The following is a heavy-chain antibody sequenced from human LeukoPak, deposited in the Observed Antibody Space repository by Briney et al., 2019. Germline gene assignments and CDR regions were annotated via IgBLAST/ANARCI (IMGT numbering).Heavy chain of an antibody. CDR2: IMPLFNTA. J-gene: IGHJ6*03. CDR3: ARVDRYHYYLDV. Sequence: SVKVSCKASGGAFSSYSITWVRQAPGQGLEWMGGIMPLFNTANYAQQFQGRVTITTDESTSTAYMELSSLRFEDTAMYYCARVDRYHYYLDVWGKGTTVTVSS. CDR1: GGAFSSYS. V-gene: IGHV1-69*05.